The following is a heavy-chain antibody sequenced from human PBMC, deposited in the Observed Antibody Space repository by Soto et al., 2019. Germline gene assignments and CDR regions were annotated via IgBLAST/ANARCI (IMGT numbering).Heavy chain of an antibody. V-gene: IGHV4-31*03. D-gene: IGHD4-4*01. Sequence: SETLSLTCTVSGGSISSGGYYWSWIRQHPGKGLEWIGYIYYSGSTYYNPSLKSRVTISVDTSKNQFSLKLSSVTAADTAVYYCARSPPGNHNWFDPWGQGTLVTVSS. J-gene: IGHJ5*02. CDR1: GGSISSGGYY. CDR2: IYYSGST. CDR3: ARSPPGNHNWFDP.